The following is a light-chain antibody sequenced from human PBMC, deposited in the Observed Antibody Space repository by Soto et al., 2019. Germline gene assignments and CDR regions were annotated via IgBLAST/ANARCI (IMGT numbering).Light chain of an antibody. V-gene: IGKV1-5*03. CDR1: QSISSG. J-gene: IGKJ1*01. Sequence: DVQITQSPSTLSASVLYRVTITCRASQSISSGLAWYQQKPGKAPKLLIYKASSLESGVPSRFSGSGSGTEFTLTISSLQPDDFATYYCQQYNRYWPFGQGTKVDIK. CDR3: QQYNRYWP. CDR2: KAS.